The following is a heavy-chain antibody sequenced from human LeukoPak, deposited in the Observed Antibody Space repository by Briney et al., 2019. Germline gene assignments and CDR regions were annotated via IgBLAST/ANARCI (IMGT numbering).Heavy chain of an antibody. V-gene: IGHV1-18*01. CDR3: ARVAPNYYDSSGYYRNFGY. Sequence: GASVKVSCKASGYTFTSYGISWVRQAPGQGLEWMGWISAYNGNTNYAQKLQGRVTMTTDTSTSTAYMELRSLRSDDTAVYYCARVAPNYYDSSGYYRNFGYWGQGTLVTVSS. CDR1: GYTFTSYG. D-gene: IGHD3-22*01. J-gene: IGHJ4*02. CDR2: ISAYNGNT.